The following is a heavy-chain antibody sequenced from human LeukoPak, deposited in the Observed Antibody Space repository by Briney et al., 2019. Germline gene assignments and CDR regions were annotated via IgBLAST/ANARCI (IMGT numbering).Heavy chain of an antibody. CDR1: GFTFSSYG. J-gene: IGHJ4*02. V-gene: IGHV3-23*01. CDR2: ISGSGGST. D-gene: IGHD5-12*01. CDR3: ATNGGGDSGYGNFDY. Sequence: GGSLRLSCAASGFTFSSYGMSWVRQAPGKGLEWVSAISGSGGSTYYADSVKGRFTISRDNSKNTLYLQMNSLRAEDTAVYYCATNGGGDSGYGNFDYWGQGTLVTVSS.